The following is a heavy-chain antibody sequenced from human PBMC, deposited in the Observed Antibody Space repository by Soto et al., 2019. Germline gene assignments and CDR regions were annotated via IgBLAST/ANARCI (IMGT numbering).Heavy chain of an antibody. V-gene: IGHV4-34*13. J-gene: IGHJ1*01. CDR2: INGANY. Sequence: WVRQAPGQRLEWMGWINGANYNSSLKSRVTISVDTSKNQFSLKLSSVTAADTAVYYCARAAAFTSSWDSWGQGALVTVSS. CDR3: ARAAAFTSSWDS. D-gene: IGHD6-13*01.